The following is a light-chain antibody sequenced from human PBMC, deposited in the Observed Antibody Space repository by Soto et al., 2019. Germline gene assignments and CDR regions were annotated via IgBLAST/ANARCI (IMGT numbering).Light chain of an antibody. V-gene: IGLV4-69*01. Sequence: QLVLTQSPSASASLGASVKLTCTLSSGHSSYPIAWHQQQPEKGPRYLMKVNSDGSHTKGDGIPDRFSGSSSGAERYLTISSLQSEDEADYYCQTWGTGIWVFGGGTQLTVL. CDR3: QTWGTGIWV. CDR1: SGHSSYP. CDR2: VNSDGSH. J-gene: IGLJ3*02.